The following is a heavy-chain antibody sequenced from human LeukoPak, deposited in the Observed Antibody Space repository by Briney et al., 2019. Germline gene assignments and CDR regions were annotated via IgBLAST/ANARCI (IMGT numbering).Heavy chain of an antibody. J-gene: IGHJ5*02. D-gene: IGHD3-10*01. CDR2: IYDNRIS. CDR3: ARDKDIYYGSGRFDP. CDR1: GDSVSSDSYT. V-gene: IGHV4-61*01. Sequence: PSETLSLTCTVSGDSVSSDSYTWTWIRQPPGQGLEWIGHIYDNRISNCNPSLKSRVMISADTSKNQFSLKLRSVTAADTAVYYCARDKDIYYGSGRFDPWGQGTLVTVSS.